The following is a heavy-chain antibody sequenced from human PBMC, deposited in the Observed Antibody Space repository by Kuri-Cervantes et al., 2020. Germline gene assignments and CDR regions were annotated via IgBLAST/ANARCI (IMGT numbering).Heavy chain of an antibody. D-gene: IGHD2-15*01. CDR2: INPNSGGT. CDR1: GYTFTGYY. Sequence: ASVKVSCKASGYTFTGYYMHWVRQAPGQGLEWMGWINPNSGGTNYAQKFQGRVTMTRDTSISTAYMELSRLRSDDTAVYYCARAGFCSGGSCYGGLGVWGQGTTVTVSS. CDR3: ARAGFCSGGSCYGGLGV. V-gene: IGHV1-2*02. J-gene: IGHJ6*02.